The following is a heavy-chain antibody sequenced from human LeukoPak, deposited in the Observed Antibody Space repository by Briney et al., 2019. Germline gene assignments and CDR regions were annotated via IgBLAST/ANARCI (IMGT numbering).Heavy chain of an antibody. CDR2: IYSSGST. V-gene: IGHV4-4*07. CDR3: ARTTAAGGWDY. J-gene: IGHJ4*02. CDR1: GGSITSYY. D-gene: IGHD6-25*01. Sequence: SETLSLTCTASGGSITSYYWSWIRQPAGKGLEWIGRIYSSGSTNYNPSLKSRVTMSVDTSKNHFSLKLTSVTAADTAVYYCARTTAAGGWDYWGQGSLVTVSS.